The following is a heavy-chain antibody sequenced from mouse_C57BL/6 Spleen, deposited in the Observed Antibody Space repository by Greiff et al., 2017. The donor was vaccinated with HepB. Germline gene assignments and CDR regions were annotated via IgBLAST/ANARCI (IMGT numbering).Heavy chain of an antibody. CDR1: GYTFTSYW. CDR2: IDPNSGGT. CDR3: ARSEAYYSNYTSYYYAMDY. V-gene: IGHV1-72*01. J-gene: IGHJ4*01. D-gene: IGHD2-5*01. Sequence: LQPGAELVKPGASVKLSCKASGYTFTSYWMHWVKQRPGRGLEWIGRIDPNSGGTKYNEKFKSKATLTVDKPSSTAYMQLSSLTSEDSAVYYCARSEAYYSNYTSYYYAMDYWGQGTSVTVSS.